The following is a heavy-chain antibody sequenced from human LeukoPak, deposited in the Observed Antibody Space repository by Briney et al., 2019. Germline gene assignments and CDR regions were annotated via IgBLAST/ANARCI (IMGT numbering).Heavy chain of an antibody. CDR2: IGTAGEI. V-gene: IGHV3-13*01. CDR1: GFTFSSYD. D-gene: IGHD6-13*01. Sequence: PGGSLRLSCAASGFTFSSYDIHWVRQATGKGLEWVSGIGTAGEIYYPGSVKDRFTISRENAKNSLYLQMNSLRAGDTAVYYCARAAYSSTWYSRYFDLWGRGTLVTVSS. J-gene: IGHJ2*01. CDR3: ARAAYSSTWYSRYFDL.